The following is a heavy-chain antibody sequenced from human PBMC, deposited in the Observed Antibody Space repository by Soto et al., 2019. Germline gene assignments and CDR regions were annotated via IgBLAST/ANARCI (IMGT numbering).Heavy chain of an antibody. Sequence: EVQLVESEGGFVQPGGSLRLSCAASGFTFRNYEMNWVRKAPGKGLEWVSYISSSGITTYYADFAAGRFTISRDNAKESLYLHLNSLRVEDTAVYYCARYGTRADWWGLGTQVTVSS. J-gene: IGHJ4*02. CDR1: GFTFRNYE. CDR3: ARYGTRADW. CDR2: ISSSGITT. V-gene: IGHV3-48*03. D-gene: IGHD1-1*01.